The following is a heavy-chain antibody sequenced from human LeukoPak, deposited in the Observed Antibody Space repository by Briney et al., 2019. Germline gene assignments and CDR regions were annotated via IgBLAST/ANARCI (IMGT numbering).Heavy chain of an antibody. Sequence: PGRSLRLSCAASGFTFRTFGMHRVRQAPGKGLEWVAIIWYDGINKYCADSVKGRFTISRDNSKNTLYLQMNSLRAEDTAVYYCARDYYDSSGQLHAGAHAFDIWGQGTMVTVSS. CDR3: ARDYYDSSGQLHAGAHAFDI. CDR2: IWYDGINK. J-gene: IGHJ3*02. V-gene: IGHV3-33*01. CDR1: GFTFRTFG. D-gene: IGHD3-22*01.